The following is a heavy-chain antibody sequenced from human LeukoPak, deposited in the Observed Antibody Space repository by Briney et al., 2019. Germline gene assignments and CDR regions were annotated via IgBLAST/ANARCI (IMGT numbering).Heavy chain of an antibody. CDR3: ARGGDYYDSSGYIDY. CDR2: INHSGST. V-gene: IGHV4-34*01. D-gene: IGHD3-22*01. J-gene: IGHJ4*02. Sequence: SETLSLTCAVYGGSFSGYYWRWIRQPPGKGLEWIGEINHSGSTNYNPSLKSRVTISVDTSKNQFSLKLSSVTAADTAVYYCARGGDYYDSSGYIDYGGQGTLVTVSS. CDR1: GGSFSGYY.